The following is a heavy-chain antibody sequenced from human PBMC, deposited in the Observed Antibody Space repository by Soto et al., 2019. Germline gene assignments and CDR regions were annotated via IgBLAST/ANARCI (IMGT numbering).Heavy chain of an antibody. D-gene: IGHD6-19*01. CDR1: GYTFTSYD. J-gene: IGHJ3*02. CDR2: MNPNSGNT. V-gene: IGHV1-8*01. Sequence: ASVKVSCKASGYTFTSYDINWVRQATGQGLEWMGWMNPNSGNTGYAQKFQGRVTMTRNTSISTAYMELSSLRSEDTAGYYCARPIAVAGSDAFDIWGQGTMVTVSS. CDR3: ARPIAVAGSDAFDI.